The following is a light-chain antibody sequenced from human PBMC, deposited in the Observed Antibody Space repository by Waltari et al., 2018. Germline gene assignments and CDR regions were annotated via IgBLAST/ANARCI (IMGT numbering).Light chain of an antibody. V-gene: IGLV2-23*02. CDR3: CSSPPWM. Sequence: QSALTQPANVSGSHGQSITISSTGSSSDVGPHVSWYHQHPGKAPKLMIYEVIRRPSGVSNRFSVAKSGNPASLTVSGLQAEYEAVYYCCSSPPWMFGGGTKLTVL. J-gene: IGLJ3*02. CDR1: SSDVGPH. CDR2: EVI.